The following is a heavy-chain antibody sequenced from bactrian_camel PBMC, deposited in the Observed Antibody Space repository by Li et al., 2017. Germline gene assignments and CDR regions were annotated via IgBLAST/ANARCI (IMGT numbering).Heavy chain of an antibody. CDR1: GYEGDSFSVAC. V-gene: IGHV3S53*01. CDR3: ATNFLPNWFWFQGRGGTDFGS. CDR2: IDSGDRK. Sequence: HVQLVESGGGSVQAGGSPKVSCAASGYEGDSFSVACLAWFRQSPGKEREVVAVIDSGDRKSYADSVKGRFTISTDSAKNTVYLQMDSLTPEDTAIYYCATNFLPNWFWFQGRGGTDFGSYGQGTQVTVS. J-gene: IGHJ6*01. D-gene: IGHD8*01.